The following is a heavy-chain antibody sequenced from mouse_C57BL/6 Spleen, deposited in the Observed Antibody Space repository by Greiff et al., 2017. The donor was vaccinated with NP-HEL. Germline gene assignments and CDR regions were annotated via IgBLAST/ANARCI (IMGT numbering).Heavy chain of an antibody. V-gene: IGHV1-69*01. J-gene: IGHJ2*01. Sequence: QVQLQQPGAELVMPGASVKLSCKASGYTFTSYWMHWVKQRPGQGLEWIGEIDPSDSYTNYNQKFKGKSTLTVDKSSSTAYMQLSSLKSEDSAVYYCARSRESYFDYWGQGTTLTVSS. CDR3: ARSRESYFDY. CDR1: GYTFTSYW. CDR2: IDPSDSYT.